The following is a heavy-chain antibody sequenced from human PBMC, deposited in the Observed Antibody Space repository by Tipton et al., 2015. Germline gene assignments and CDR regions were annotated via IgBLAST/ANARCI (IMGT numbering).Heavy chain of an antibody. CDR1: GFIFGDYS. CDR3: ARGRFNSGWYPDYFDY. V-gene: IGHV3-7*01. D-gene: IGHD6-19*01. J-gene: IGHJ4*02. Sequence: GSLRLSCTPSGFIFGDYSVTWVRQAPGKGLEWLANIKQDGSNKYYVDSVKGRFTISRDNARNSLSLQMNSLGVEDTAVYYCARGRFNSGWYPDYFDYWGQGTLVTVSS. CDR2: IKQDGSNK.